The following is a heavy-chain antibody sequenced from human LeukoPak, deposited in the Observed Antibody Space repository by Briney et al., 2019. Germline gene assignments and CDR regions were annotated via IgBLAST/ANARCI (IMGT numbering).Heavy chain of an antibody. CDR3: ARVVVQFWFDP. CDR2: IYSGGST. J-gene: IGHJ5*02. V-gene: IGHV3-53*01. Sequence: GGSLRLSCAASGFTFSSNYMSWVRQAPGKGLEWVSVIYSGGSTYYADSVKGRFTISRDNSKNTLYLQMNSLRAEDTAVYYCARVVVQFWFDPWGQGTLVTVSS. D-gene: IGHD2-15*01. CDR1: GFTFSSNY.